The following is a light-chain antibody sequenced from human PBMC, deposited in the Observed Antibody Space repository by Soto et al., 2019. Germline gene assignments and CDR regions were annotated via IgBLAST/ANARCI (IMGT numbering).Light chain of an antibody. CDR2: GAS. CDR1: QSVDTTF. J-gene: IGKJ1*01. V-gene: IGKV3-20*01. Sequence: EIVLTQSPGSLSLSPGQRATLSCRASQSVDTTFFAWYQKKPGQAPRLLIYGASKRATGIPDRFSGSGSGTDFSLIISRLELEGFAVYYCQQYMSSVLVGEGTMVVVK. CDR3: QQYMSSVL.